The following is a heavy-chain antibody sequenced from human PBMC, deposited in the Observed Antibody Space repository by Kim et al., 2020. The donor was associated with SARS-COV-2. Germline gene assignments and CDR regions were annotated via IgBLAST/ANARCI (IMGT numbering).Heavy chain of an antibody. CDR3: AARFRGPYSGYDHSFDY. CDR1: GFTFDDYS. D-gene: IGHD5-12*01. CDR2: SSWNSGSI. V-gene: IGHV3-9*01. J-gene: IGHJ4*02. Sequence: GGSLRLSCAASGFTFDDYSIHWVRQAPGECLAWVSGSSWNSGSIGYADSVKGRFTISRDNAKNSLYLQMNSLRAEDTALYYCAARFRGPYSGYDHSFDYWGQGTMFTVSS.